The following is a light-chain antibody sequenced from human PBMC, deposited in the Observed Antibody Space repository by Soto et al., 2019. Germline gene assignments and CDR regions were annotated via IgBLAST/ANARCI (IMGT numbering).Light chain of an antibody. CDR3: RQYNHFCT. Sequence: EIGLAQSQTIQSFTPGKRDNISFRASQSVGSNLAWYQQKPGQAAMLLIYGASTRATGIPARFSGSVSGTEFSLSISGQQFEGISVYSCRQYNHFCTFDHGAMVDI. V-gene: IGKV3-15*01. CDR1: QSVGSN. J-gene: IGKJ1*01. CDR2: GAS.